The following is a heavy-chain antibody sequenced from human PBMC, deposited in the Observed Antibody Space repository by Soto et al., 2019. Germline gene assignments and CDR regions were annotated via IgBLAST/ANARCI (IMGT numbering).Heavy chain of an antibody. CDR1: GGTFSSYA. CDR2: IIPIFGTA. J-gene: IGHJ6*02. V-gene: IGHV1-69*13. CDR3: ARGYCSGGSCPKTIYYYGMDV. D-gene: IGHD2-15*01. Sequence: SVKVSCKASGGTFSSYAISWVRQAPGQGLEWMGGIIPIFGTANYAQKFQGRVTITADESTSTAYMVLSSLRSEDTAVYYCARGYCSGGSCPKTIYYYGMDVWGQGTTVTVSS.